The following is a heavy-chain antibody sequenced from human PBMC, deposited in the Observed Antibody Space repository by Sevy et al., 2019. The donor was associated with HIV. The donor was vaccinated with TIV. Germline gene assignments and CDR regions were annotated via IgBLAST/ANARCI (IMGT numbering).Heavy chain of an antibody. V-gene: IGHV3-30*18. CDR3: TKESLRGTYIRGDFDH. D-gene: IGHD3-10*02. CDR2: ISSDGVNH. J-gene: IGHJ4*02. CDR1: GLTVSDHY. Sequence: GGSLRLSCAASGLTVSDHYMDWVRQAPGKGPEWLAVISSDGVNHNYAASVKGRFSISRDNSKSLLFLQMNSLIPNDTAVYFCTKESLRGTYIRGDFDHWGRGTLVTVSS.